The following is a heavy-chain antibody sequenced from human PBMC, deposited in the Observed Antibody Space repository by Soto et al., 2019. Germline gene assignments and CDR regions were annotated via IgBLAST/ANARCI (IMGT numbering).Heavy chain of an antibody. V-gene: IGHV4-31*03. CDR3: ARDSSGYLGFDP. CDR1: GGSISSGGYY. J-gene: IGHJ5*02. D-gene: IGHD3-22*01. Sequence: SETLSLTCTVSGGSISSGGYYWSWIRQHPGKGLEWIGYIYYSGSTYYNPSLKSRVTISVDTSKNQFSLKLSSVTAADTAVYYCARDSSGYLGFDPWGQGTMVTVYS. CDR2: IYYSGST.